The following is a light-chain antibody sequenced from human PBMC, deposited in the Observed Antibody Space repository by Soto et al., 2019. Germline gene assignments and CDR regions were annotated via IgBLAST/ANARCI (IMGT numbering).Light chain of an antibody. CDR2: GAS. J-gene: IGKJ5*01. V-gene: IGKV3-15*01. Sequence: ETVMTQSPATLSVSPGEGATLSCRASQSVSSNLAWYQQKPGQAPRLLIYGASTRATGIPARFSGSGSGTDFTLTISSLEPEDFAVYYCQQRSNWPPITFGQGTRLEIK. CDR1: QSVSSN. CDR3: QQRSNWPPIT.